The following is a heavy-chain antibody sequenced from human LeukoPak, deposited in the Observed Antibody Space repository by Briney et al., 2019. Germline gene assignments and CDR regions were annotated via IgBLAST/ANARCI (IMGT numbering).Heavy chain of an antibody. V-gene: IGHV4-59*08. CDR1: GGSISSYY. CDR2: IYYSGST. CDR3: ARHLIPAYCGGDCYDAFDI. D-gene: IGHD2-21*02. J-gene: IGHJ3*02. Sequence: PSETLSLTCTVSGGSISSYYWSWIRQPPGKRLQRIGYIYYSGSTNYNPSLKSRVTISVDTSKNQFSLKLSSVTAADTAVYYCARHLIPAYCGGDCYDAFDIWGQGTMVTVSS.